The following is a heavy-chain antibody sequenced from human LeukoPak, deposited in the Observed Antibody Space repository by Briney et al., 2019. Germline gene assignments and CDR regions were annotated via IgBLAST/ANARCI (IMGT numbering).Heavy chain of an antibody. CDR2: IYYSGST. CDR3: ARTPLYGDED. V-gene: IGHV4-39*01. CDR1: GGSTSSTRYY. D-gene: IGHD4-17*01. Sequence: PSETLSLTCSVSGGSTSSTRYYWGWIRQPPGKGLEWIGSIYYSGSTYYNPSLKSRVTISVDTSNNQFSLKLRSVTAADTAVYYCARTPLYGDEDWGQGTLVTVSS. J-gene: IGHJ4*02.